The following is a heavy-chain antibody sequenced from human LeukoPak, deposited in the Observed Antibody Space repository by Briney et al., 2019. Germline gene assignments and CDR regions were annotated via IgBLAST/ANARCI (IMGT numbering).Heavy chain of an antibody. J-gene: IGHJ3*02. Sequence: SETLSLTCTVSGGSISSSGYYWGWIRQSPGKRLEWIGSIYYSGGTYSNPSLNSRVTISVDTSKNQFSLKLTSVPAADPAVYYCARHDYGDYGTFDIWGQGTMVTVSS. CDR1: GGSISSSGYY. V-gene: IGHV4-39*01. CDR3: ARHDYGDYGTFDI. D-gene: IGHD4-17*01. CDR2: IYYSGGT.